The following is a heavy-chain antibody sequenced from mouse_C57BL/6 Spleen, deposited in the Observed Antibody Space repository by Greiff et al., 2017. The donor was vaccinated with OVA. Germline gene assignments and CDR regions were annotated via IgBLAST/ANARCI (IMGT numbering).Heavy chain of an antibody. CDR1: GYTFTSYW. D-gene: IGHD1-2*01. CDR3: ARPLLRSAWFAY. Sequence: LQPGAELVMPGASVKLSCKASGYTFTSYWMHWVKQRPGQGLEWIGEIDPSDSYTNYNQKFKGKSTLTVDKSSSTAYMQLSSLTSEDSAVYYCARPLLRSAWFAYWGQGTLVTVSA. J-gene: IGHJ3*01. CDR2: IDPSDSYT. V-gene: IGHV1-69*01.